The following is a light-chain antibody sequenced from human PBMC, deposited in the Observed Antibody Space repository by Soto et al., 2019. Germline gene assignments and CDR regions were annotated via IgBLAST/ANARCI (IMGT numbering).Light chain of an antibody. Sequence: QSALTQPRSVSGSPGQSVTISCTGTSSDIGGYNYVSWYQQYPGKAPKRMIFDIIKRPSGVPDRFSGSKSGNTASLSISGLQAEDEADYYCSSNAVRYNLGVFGGGTKVTVL. CDR1: SSDIGGYNY. J-gene: IGLJ3*02. CDR3: SSNAVRYNLGV. V-gene: IGLV2-11*01. CDR2: DII.